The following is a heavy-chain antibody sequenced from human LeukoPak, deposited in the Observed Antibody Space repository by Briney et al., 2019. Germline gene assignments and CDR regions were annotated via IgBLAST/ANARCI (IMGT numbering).Heavy chain of an antibody. Sequence: GGSLRLSCAASGFTFASYAMTWVRQALGKGLDYVSTINGGASTTYYADSVKGRFTISRDNSKNTLYLQMNSLRAEDTAVYYCAIGLINDWSALEYWGQGTLVTVSS. CDR1: GFTFASYA. CDR2: INGGASTT. CDR3: AIGLINDWSALEY. V-gene: IGHV3-23*01. J-gene: IGHJ4*02. D-gene: IGHD3-9*01.